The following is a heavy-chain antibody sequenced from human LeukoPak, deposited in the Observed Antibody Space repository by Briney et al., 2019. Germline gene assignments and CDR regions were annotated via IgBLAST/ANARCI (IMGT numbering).Heavy chain of an antibody. V-gene: IGHV1-2*02. CDR2: NNPNSGGT. Sequence: EASVKVSCKASGYTFTGYYMHWVRQAPGQGLEWMGWNNPNSGGTNYAQKFQGRVTMTRDTSISTAYMELSRLRSDDTAVYYCARDIPDYYYDSSGYAYWGQGTLVTVSS. CDR3: ARDIPDYYYDSSGYAY. D-gene: IGHD3-22*01. CDR1: GYTFTGYY. J-gene: IGHJ4*02.